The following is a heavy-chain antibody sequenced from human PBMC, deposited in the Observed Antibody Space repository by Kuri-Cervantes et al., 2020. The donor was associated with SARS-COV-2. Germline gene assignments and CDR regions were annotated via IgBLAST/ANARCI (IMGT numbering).Heavy chain of an antibody. Sequence: VSLRLYSAASGFTFSSYWMSWARQAAGKGLEWVANIKQDGSEKYYVDSVKCRVTIYSDNAKNSLYLQMNILRAENTAVYYDTKWGLGSCSGVSCYSQNTNDYWGQGTLVTVSS. CDR2: IKQDGSEK. J-gene: IGHJ4*02. V-gene: IGHV3-7*01. CDR1: GFTFSSYW. CDR3: TKWGLGSCSGVSCYSQNTNDY. D-gene: IGHD2-15*01.